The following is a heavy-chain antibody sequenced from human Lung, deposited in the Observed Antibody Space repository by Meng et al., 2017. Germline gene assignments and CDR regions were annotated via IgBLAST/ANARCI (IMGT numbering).Heavy chain of an antibody. J-gene: IGHJ4*02. CDR2: INHSGST. CDR3: ARGPTTMAHDFDY. V-gene: IGHV4-34*01. CDR1: GGSFSDYY. D-gene: IGHD4-11*01. Sequence: QVQVHQWGAGLWKPSETLSFTCVLSGGSFSDYYWSWIRQPPGKGLEWIGEINHSGSTNYNPSLESRATISVDTSQNNLSLKLSSVTAADSAVYYCARGPTTMAHDFDYWGQGTLVTVSS.